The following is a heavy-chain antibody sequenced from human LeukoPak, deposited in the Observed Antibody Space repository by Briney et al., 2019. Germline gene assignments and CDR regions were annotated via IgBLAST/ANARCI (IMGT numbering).Heavy chain of an antibody. D-gene: IGHD1-26*01. Sequence: GGSLRLSCAASGFTFSSYGMHWVRQAPGKGLEWVAFIRYDGSNKYYADSVKGRFTISRDNSKNTLYLQMNSLRAEDTAVYYCTRLYSGSYYYCMDVWGQGTTVTISS. V-gene: IGHV3-30*02. CDR1: GFTFSSYG. CDR3: TRLYSGSYYYCMDV. J-gene: IGHJ6*02. CDR2: IRYDGSNK.